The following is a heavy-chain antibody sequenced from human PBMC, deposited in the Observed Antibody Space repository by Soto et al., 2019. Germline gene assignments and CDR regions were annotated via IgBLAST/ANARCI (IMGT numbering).Heavy chain of an antibody. J-gene: IGHJ6*02. CDR3: AGGERGSWPHYYGMDV. CDR2: IYTSGST. D-gene: IGHD2-15*01. CDR1: GGSISSYY. V-gene: IGHV4-4*07. Sequence: SETLSLTCTVSGGSISSYYLSWIRQPAGKGLEWIGRIYTSGSTNYNPSLKSRVTMSVDTSKNQFSLKLSSVTAADTAVYYCAGGERGSWPHYYGMDVWGQGTTVTVYS.